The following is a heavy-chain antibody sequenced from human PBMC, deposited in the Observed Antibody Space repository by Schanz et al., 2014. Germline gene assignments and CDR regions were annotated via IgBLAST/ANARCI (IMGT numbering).Heavy chain of an antibody. CDR3: AREQIMAAAGLVDY. V-gene: IGHV4-34*01. Sequence: QVQLQQWGAGLLKPSETLSLTCGVFGGSFSGYYWSWIRQPPGKGLEWIGEIYHTGSTNYNPSLKSRVTISVDTSKNQFSLKLSSVTAADTAVYYCAREQIMAAAGLVDYWGHGTLVTVSS. CDR2: IYHTGST. CDR1: GGSFSGYY. D-gene: IGHD6-13*01. J-gene: IGHJ4*01.